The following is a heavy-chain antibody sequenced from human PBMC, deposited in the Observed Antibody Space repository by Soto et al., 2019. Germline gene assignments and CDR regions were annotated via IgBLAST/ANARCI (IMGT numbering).Heavy chain of an antibody. V-gene: IGHV1-2*04. CDR2: INPNSGGT. J-gene: IGHJ4*02. D-gene: IGHD6-19*01. CDR1: GYTFTGYY. Sequence: QVQLVQSGAEVKKPGASVKVSCKASGYTFTGYYMHWVRQAPGQGLEWMGWINPNSGGTNYAQKFQGWVTMTRDTSISTAYMELSRLRSDDTAVYYCARDPGYSSGRWGAFDYWGQGTLVTVSS. CDR3: ARDPGYSSGRWGAFDY.